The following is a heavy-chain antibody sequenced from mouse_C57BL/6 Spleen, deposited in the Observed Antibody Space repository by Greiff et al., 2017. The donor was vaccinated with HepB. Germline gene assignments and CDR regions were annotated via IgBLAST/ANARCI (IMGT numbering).Heavy chain of an antibody. CDR1: GYSITSGYY. V-gene: IGHV3-6*01. CDR3: AYDYDYCGSCGFAY. J-gene: IGHJ3*01. CDR2: ISYDGSN. D-gene: IGHD1-1*01. Sequence: EVKLQESGPGLVKPSQSLSLTCSVTGYSITSGYYWNWIRQLPGNKLEWMGYISYDGSNNYNPSLKNRITITRDTSKNQFFLKLNSVTTEDTAAYYCAYDYDYCGSCGFAYWGQGTLVTVSA.